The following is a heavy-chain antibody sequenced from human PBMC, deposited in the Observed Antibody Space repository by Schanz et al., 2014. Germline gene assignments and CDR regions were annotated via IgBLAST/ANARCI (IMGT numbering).Heavy chain of an antibody. Sequence: EMHLLDSGGGLVQPGGSLRLSCAASGFTFSSYAMSWVRQAPGKGLEWVSSISSGGNPYYANSVKGRFGISRDNSENTLYLQMSSLRVEDTAVYYCVKDPRGDKNDRAYYFDYWGQGTLVSISS. J-gene: IGHJ4*02. V-gene: IGHV3-23*01. CDR1: GFTFSSYA. D-gene: IGHD3-10*01. CDR3: VKDPRGDKNDRAYYFDY. CDR2: ISSGGNP.